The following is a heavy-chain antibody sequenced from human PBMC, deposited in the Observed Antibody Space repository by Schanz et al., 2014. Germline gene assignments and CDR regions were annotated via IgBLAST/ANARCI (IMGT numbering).Heavy chain of an antibody. J-gene: IGHJ6*02. D-gene: IGHD3-3*01. CDR1: GYTFTAYF. Sequence: QVLLVQSGAEVKQPGASVKVSCKASGYTFTAYFIHWVRQAPGQGLEWMGRINPNTGGTNFAQKFQGRVTMTRDTSITTAYMDLSGLTSDDTAIYYCARAEASSIFGIALPTDYGYYGLDVWGQGTTVTVSS. CDR2: INPNTGGT. V-gene: IGHV1-2*06. CDR3: ARAEASSIFGIALPTDYGYYGLDV.